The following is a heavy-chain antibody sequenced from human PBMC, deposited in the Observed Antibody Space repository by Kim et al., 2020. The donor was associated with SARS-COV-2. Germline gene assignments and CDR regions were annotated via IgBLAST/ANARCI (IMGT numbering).Heavy chain of an antibody. V-gene: IGHV1-8*01. J-gene: IGHJ5*02. CDR1: GYTFTSYD. CDR2: MNPNSGNT. CDR3: ATRPAGQYGGNSGVIT. Sequence: ASVKVSCKASGYTFTSYDINWVRQATGQGLEWMGWMNPNSGNTGYAQKFQGRVTMTRNTSISTAYMELSSLRSEDTAVYYCATRPAGQYGGNSGVITWGQGTLVTVSS. D-gene: IGHD2-21*02.